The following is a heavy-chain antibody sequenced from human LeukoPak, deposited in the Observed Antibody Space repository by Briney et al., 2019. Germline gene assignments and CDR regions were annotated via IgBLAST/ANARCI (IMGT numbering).Heavy chain of an antibody. CDR1: GYSFTSHY. V-gene: IGHV1-46*01. D-gene: IGHD6-13*01. J-gene: IGHJ4*02. CDR2: INPSGSST. Sequence: ASVKVSCKASGYSFTSHYMHWARQAPGQGLEWLGLINPSGSSTLYAQKFQGRVTMTRDMSTSTVYMELSSLRSEDTAVYYCATERGSSWYSDYWGQGTLVTVSS. CDR3: ATERGSSWYSDY.